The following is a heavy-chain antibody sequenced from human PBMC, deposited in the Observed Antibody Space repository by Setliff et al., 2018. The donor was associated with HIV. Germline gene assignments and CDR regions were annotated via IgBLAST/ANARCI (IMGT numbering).Heavy chain of an antibody. CDR2: VYSSGST. D-gene: IGHD4-17*01. Sequence: SETLSLTCTVSGDSISSGSYYWSWIRQPAGKGLEWIGRVYSSGSTNYNPPLKSRLTISVDTSKRQLSLNLSSVTAADTAVYFCARGIGLRPFDAWGQGTLVTVSS. J-gene: IGHJ4*02. CDR3: ARGIGLRPFDA. CDR1: GDSISSGSYY. V-gene: IGHV4-61*02.